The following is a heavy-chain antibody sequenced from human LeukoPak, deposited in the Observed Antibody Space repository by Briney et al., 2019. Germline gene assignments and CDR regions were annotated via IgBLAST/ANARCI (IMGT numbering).Heavy chain of an antibody. Sequence: GGSLRLSCAVSGITLSNYGMSWVRQAPGRGLEWVAGISDRGSRTNYADSVKGRFTISTDHPKNTLYLQMNSLRAEDTAVYFCAKRGVVIRVLLVGFHKEAYYFDSWGQGALVTVSS. CDR3: AKRGVVIRVLLVGFHKEAYYFDS. CDR2: ISDRGSRT. J-gene: IGHJ4*02. D-gene: IGHD3-10*01. V-gene: IGHV3-23*01. CDR1: GITLSNYG.